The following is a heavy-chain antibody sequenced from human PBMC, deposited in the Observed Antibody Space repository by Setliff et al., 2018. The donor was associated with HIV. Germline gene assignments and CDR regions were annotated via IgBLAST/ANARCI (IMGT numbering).Heavy chain of an antibody. CDR1: GGSISTSY. CDR2: IYISGTT. Sequence: SETLSLTCTVSGGSISTSYWNWIRQPPGKGLEWIAYIYISGTTNYNPSLKSRVTISLDTSRSQFSLRLNSVTAADTAVYYCARGHYYDGSGQYYFDYWGQGTLVTVSS. V-gene: IGHV4-59*01. D-gene: IGHD3-22*01. J-gene: IGHJ4*02. CDR3: ARGHYYDGSGQYYFDY.